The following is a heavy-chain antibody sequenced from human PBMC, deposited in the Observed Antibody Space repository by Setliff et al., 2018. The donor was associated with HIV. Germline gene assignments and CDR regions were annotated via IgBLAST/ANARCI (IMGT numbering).Heavy chain of an antibody. CDR1: GGSVSSGSYY. D-gene: IGHD6-19*01. Sequence: SETLSLTCTVSGGSVSSGSYYWSWIRQPPGKGLEWIGYIYYSGSTNYNPSLKSRVTISVDTSKNQFSLKLSSVTAADTAVYYCARGTYAYSSGWYVDYWGQGTPVTVSS. V-gene: IGHV4-61*01. CDR3: ARGTYAYSSGWYVDY. CDR2: IYYSGST. J-gene: IGHJ4*02.